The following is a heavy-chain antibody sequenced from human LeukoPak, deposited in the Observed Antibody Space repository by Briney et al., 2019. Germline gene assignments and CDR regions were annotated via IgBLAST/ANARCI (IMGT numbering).Heavy chain of an antibody. J-gene: IGHJ4*02. CDR3: SAASGYDSFDY. V-gene: IGHV3-7*01. CDR1: GFTFSSYW. Sequence: GGSLRLSCAASGFTFSSYWMSWVRQAPGKGLEWVANIKQDGSEKYYVDSVKGRFTISRDNAKNTLYLQMNSLRAADTAVYYCSAASGYDSFDYWGQGTLVTVSS. CDR2: IKQDGSEK. D-gene: IGHD5-12*01.